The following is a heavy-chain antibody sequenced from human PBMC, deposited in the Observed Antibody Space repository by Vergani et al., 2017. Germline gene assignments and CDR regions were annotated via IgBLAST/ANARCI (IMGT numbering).Heavy chain of an antibody. Sequence: QVQLQESGPGLVKPSGTLSLTCAVSGGSISSGHWWSWVRQPPGKGLEWIGEIYHSGSTNFNPSLKSRVTISVDRSQNQFSLKLSSVTAADTAVYYCAGLILTGVNAFDIWGQGTLVTVSS. CDR3: AGLILTGVNAFDI. D-gene: IGHD3-9*01. J-gene: IGHJ3*02. V-gene: IGHV4-4*02. CDR2: IYHSGST. CDR1: GGSISSGHW.